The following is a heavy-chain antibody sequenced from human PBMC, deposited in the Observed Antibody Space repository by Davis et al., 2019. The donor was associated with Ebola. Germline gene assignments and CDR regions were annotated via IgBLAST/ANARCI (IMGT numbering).Heavy chain of an antibody. V-gene: IGHV3-30*02. Sequence: GESLKISCVTSGLIFTNYDMHWVRQAPGKGLEWVAFIRYDGRSKYYADSVKGRFTISRDSSKNTLYLQMNSLKPEDTAAYYCAKGGGDYGESQYYFDYWGQGTLVTVSS. D-gene: IGHD4-17*01. J-gene: IGHJ4*02. CDR1: GLIFTNYD. CDR3: AKGGGDYGESQYYFDY. CDR2: IRYDGRSK.